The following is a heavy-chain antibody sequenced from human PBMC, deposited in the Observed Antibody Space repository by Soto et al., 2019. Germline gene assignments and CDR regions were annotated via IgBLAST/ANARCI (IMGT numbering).Heavy chain of an antibody. CDR1: GGSISSGGYY. CDR2: IYYSGST. Sequence: PSETLSLTCTVSGGSISSGGYYWSWIRQHPGKGLEWIGYIYYSGSTHYNPSLKSRVTISVDTSKNQFSLKLSSVTAADTAVYYCAGVEAGYSSSWDLYHWFDPWGQGTVVTVSS. V-gene: IGHV4-31*03. J-gene: IGHJ5*02. D-gene: IGHD6-13*01. CDR3: AGVEAGYSSSWDLYHWFDP.